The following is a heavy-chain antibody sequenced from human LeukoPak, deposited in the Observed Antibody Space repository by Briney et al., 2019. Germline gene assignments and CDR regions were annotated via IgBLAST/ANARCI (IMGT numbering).Heavy chain of an antibody. CDR3: ARGGIVTMVRGVIMPFDP. V-gene: IGHV4-34*01. J-gene: IGHJ5*02. CDR1: GGSFSGYY. CDR2: INHSGST. D-gene: IGHD3-10*01. Sequence: ASETLSLTCAVYGGSFSGYYWSWIRQPPGKGLEWIGEINHSGSTNYNPSLKSRVTISVDTSKNQFSLKLSSVTAADTAVYYCARGGIVTMVRGVIMPFDPWGQGTLVTVSS.